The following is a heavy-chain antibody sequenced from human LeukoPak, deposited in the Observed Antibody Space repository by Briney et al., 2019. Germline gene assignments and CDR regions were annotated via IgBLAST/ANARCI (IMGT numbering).Heavy chain of an antibody. CDR3: AKAVSLTPWGYGDYISGETYFDY. CDR2: IRSDGSNK. D-gene: IGHD4-17*01. V-gene: IGHV3-30*02. CDR1: GFTFSSYG. Sequence: PGGSLRLSCAASGFTFSSYGMHWVRQAPGKGLEWVAFIRSDGSNKYYADSVKGRFTISRDNSKNTLYLQMNSLRAEDTAVYYCAKAVSLTPWGYGDYISGETYFDYWGQGTLVTVSS. J-gene: IGHJ4*02.